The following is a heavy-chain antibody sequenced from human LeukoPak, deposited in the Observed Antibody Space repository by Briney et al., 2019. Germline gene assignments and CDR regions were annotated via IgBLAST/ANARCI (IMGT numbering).Heavy chain of an antibody. CDR3: ARLPGIEADGNFDY. D-gene: IGHD6-13*01. J-gene: IGHJ4*02. CDR2: IYYSGSS. CDR1: RGSICSGGLY. V-gene: IGHV4-31*03. Sequence: SLSHTCTVSRGSICSGGLYWSWIPQHPERGVEWVGYIYYSGSSYYNPSLKRRVTISVDTSKNQYSLSLSSVNAADTDVSYCARLPGIEADGNFDYWGQGTLVTVSS.